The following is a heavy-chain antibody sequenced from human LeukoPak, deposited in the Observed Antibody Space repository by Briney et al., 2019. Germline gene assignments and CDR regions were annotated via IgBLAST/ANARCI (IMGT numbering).Heavy chain of an antibody. V-gene: IGHV3-21*01. Sequence: GGSLRLSCAASGFTFSSYSMNWVRQAPGKGLEWVSSISSSSSYIYYADSVKGRFTISRDNAKNSLYLQMNSLRAEDTAVYYCARVVAVAGKAFDIWGQGTMVTVSS. D-gene: IGHD6-19*01. CDR2: ISSSSSYI. CDR3: ARVVAVAGKAFDI. CDR1: GFTFSSYS. J-gene: IGHJ3*02.